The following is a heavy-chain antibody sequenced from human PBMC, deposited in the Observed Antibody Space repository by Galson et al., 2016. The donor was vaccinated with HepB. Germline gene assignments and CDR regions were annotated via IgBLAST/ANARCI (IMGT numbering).Heavy chain of an antibody. CDR2: FDPEDGET. D-gene: IGHD2-15*01. CDR1: GYTLTELS. V-gene: IGHV1-24*01. Sequence: SVKVSCKVSGYTLTELSMYWVRQAPGKGLEWMGGFDPEDGETVYAQKFQGRVTMTEDTSTDTACMELSSLRSEDTAMYYCATLHVAVDSFDVWGRGTMVTVSS. J-gene: IGHJ3*01. CDR3: ATLHVAVDSFDV.